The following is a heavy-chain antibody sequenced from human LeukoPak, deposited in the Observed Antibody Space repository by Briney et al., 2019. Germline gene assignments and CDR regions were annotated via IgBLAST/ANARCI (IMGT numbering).Heavy chain of an antibody. J-gene: IGHJ4*02. Sequence: GGSLRLSCAASGFTFSSYDMHWVRQATGKGLEWVSAIGTAGDTYYPGSVKGRFTISRENAKNSLYLQMNSLRAGDTAVYYCAKDGVVGARGYHFDYWGQGALVTVSS. CDR1: GFTFSSYD. D-gene: IGHD1-26*01. V-gene: IGHV3-13*01. CDR2: IGTAGDT. CDR3: AKDGVVGARGYHFDY.